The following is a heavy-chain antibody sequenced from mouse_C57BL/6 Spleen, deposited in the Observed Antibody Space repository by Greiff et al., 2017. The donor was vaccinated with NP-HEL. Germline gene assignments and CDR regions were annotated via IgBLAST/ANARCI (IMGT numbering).Heavy chain of an antibody. J-gene: IGHJ3*01. CDR2: ISDGGSYT. V-gene: IGHV5-4*03. CDR1: GFTFSSYA. CDR3: ARVNWDGDAY. Sequence: DVKLVESGGGLVKPGGSLKLSCAASGFTFSSYAMSWVRQTPEKRLEWVATISDGGSYTYYPDNVKGRFTISRDNAKNNLYLQMSHLKSEDTAMYYCARVNWDGDAYWGQGTLVTVSA. D-gene: IGHD4-1*01.